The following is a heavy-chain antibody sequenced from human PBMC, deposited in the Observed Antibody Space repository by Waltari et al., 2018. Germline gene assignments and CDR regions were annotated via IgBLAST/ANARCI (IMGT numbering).Heavy chain of an antibody. J-gene: IGHJ4*02. V-gene: IGHV3-23*01. D-gene: IGHD2-21*01. CDR2: ISNSGGDT. CDR3: AKDHGIAY. CDR1: GLTFSIFA. Sequence: QLLESGGGLVQPGGSLRLSCSDSGLTFSIFAMSWVRQAPGKGLEWVSGISNSGGDTYYADSVKDRFTISRDNSKKTLYLQMNNLRVEDTAVYYCAKDHGIAYWGQGTLVTVSS.